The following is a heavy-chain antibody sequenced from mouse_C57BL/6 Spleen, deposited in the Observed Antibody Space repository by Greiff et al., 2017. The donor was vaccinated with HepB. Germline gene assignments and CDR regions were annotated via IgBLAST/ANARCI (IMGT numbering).Heavy chain of an antibody. Sequence: EVKVVESGGGLVKPGGSLKLSCAASGFTFSSYAMSWVRQTPEKRLEWVATISDGGSYTYYPDNVKGRFTISRDNAKNNLYLQMSHLKSEDTAMYYCARDRLGRGLDYWGQGTTLTVSS. CDR3: ARDRLGRGLDY. J-gene: IGHJ2*01. CDR1: GFTFSSYA. V-gene: IGHV5-4*01. CDR2: ISDGGSYT. D-gene: IGHD4-1*01.